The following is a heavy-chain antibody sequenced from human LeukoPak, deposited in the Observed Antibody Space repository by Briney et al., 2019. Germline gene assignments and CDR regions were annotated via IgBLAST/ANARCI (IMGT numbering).Heavy chain of an antibody. CDR2: ISSSSSYI. CDR1: GFTFSSYS. V-gene: IGHV3-21*01. Sequence: PGGSLRLSCAASGFTFSSYSMNWVRQAPGKGLGWVSSISSSSSYIYYADSVKGRFTISRDNAKNSLYLQMNSLRAEDTAVYYCATEEGIAARPVYFDYWGQGTLVTVSS. J-gene: IGHJ4*02. D-gene: IGHD6-6*01. CDR3: ATEEGIAARPVYFDY.